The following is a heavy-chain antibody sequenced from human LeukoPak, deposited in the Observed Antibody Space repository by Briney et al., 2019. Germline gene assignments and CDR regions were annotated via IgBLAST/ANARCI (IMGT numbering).Heavy chain of an antibody. V-gene: IGHV4-59*01. D-gene: IGHD6-25*01. J-gene: IGHJ4*02. CDR1: GGSISRFY. CDR3: ATSQYSTGLFDF. CDR2: VYHGGST. Sequence: PSETLSLTCTVSGGSISRFYWSWIRQPPGKGLEWIGYVYHGGSTRYSPSLKSRVTVLGDTSRNQFSLRLTSVSAADTGVYYCATSQYSTGLFDFWGQGTLVTVSS.